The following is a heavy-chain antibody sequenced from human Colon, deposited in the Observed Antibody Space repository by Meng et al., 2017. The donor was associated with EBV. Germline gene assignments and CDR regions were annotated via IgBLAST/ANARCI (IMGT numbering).Heavy chain of an antibody. J-gene: IGHJ4*02. V-gene: IGHV4-30-4*01. CDR2: IHHSGSA. Sequence: GQREESVPGLVEPSQAPSLTVTVPGGSTSSGKYYCSWIRLPAGKGLEWIGYIHHSGSAYYIPSLKSRVSISVDTSKNQFSLTLNSMTAADTAVYYCASFDHIPRRNYFDYWGQGTLVTVSS. D-gene: IGHD2-21*01. CDR1: GGSTSSGKYY. CDR3: ASFDHIPRRNYFDY.